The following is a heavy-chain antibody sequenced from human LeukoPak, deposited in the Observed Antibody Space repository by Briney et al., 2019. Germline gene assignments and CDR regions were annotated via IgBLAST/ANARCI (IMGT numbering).Heavy chain of an antibody. CDR3: ARERYYDSSGYSPDAFDI. CDR2: INPNSGGT. D-gene: IGHD3-22*01. J-gene: IGHJ3*02. Sequence: ASVKVSCKASGYTFTGYYIHWVRQAPGQGLECVGWINPNSGGTNYAQKFQGRVTMTRDTSISTAYMELSSLRSEDTAVYYCARERYYDSSGYSPDAFDIWGQGTMVTVSS. V-gene: IGHV1-2*02. CDR1: GYTFTGYY.